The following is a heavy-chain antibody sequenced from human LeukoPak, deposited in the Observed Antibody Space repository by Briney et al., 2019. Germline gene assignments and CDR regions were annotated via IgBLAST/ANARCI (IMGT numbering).Heavy chain of an antibody. CDR1: GFSFSSFA. J-gene: IGHJ4*02. CDR2: ISVSGDTT. V-gene: IGHV3-23*01. Sequence: GGSLRLSCAASGFSFSSFAMSWVRQAPGKGLEWVSSISVSGDTTYYADSVKGRFTISRDNSKKTLYLQLNSLRVEDTAIYYCAKGQELDDGVFDSWGQGTLVTVSS. D-gene: IGHD1-1*01. CDR3: AKGQELDDGVFDS.